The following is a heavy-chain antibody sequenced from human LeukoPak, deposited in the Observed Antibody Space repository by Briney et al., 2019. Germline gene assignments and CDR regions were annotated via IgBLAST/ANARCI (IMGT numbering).Heavy chain of an antibody. CDR1: GGSISSGGYY. CDR2: IYYSGST. V-gene: IGHV4-31*03. CDR3: ARLYVDTATLDY. J-gene: IGHJ4*02. D-gene: IGHD5-18*01. Sequence: SETLSLTCTVSGGSISSGGYYWSWIRQHPGKGLEWIGYIYYSGSTYYNPSLKSRVTISVDTSKNQFSLKLSSVTAADTAVYYCARLYVDTATLDYWRQGTLVTVSS.